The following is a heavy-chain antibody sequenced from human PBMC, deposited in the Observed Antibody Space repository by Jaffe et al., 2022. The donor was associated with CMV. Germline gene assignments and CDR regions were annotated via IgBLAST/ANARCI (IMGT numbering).Heavy chain of an antibody. Sequence: QVQLQQWGAGLLKPSETLSLTCAVYGGSFSGYYWSWIRQPPGKGLEWIGEINHSGSTNYNPSLKSRVTISVDTSKNQFSLKLSSVTAADTAVYYCARGDPTDLVVVVAARLFDYWGQGTLVTVSS. CDR1: GGSFSGYY. D-gene: IGHD2-15*01. CDR2: INHSGST. V-gene: IGHV4-34*01. J-gene: IGHJ4*02. CDR3: ARGDPTDLVVVVAARLFDY.